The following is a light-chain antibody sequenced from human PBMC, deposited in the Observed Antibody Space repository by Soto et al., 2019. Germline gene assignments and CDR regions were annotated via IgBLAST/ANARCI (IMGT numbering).Light chain of an antibody. CDR1: SSNIGSKT. CDR2: NSY. Sequence: QSVLTQPPSASGTPGQRVTISCSGSSSNIGSKTVNWYQQLLGTVPKLLIYNSYQRPSGVPDRFSGSKSGNTASLTISGLQAEDEADYYCSSYTTSNTRQIVFGTGTKVTVL. J-gene: IGLJ1*01. CDR3: SSYTTSNTRQIV. V-gene: IGLV1-44*01.